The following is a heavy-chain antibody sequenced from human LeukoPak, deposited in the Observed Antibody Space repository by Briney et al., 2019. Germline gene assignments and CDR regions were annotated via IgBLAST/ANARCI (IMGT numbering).Heavy chain of an antibody. CDR3: ARDAGAVVITTLLH. D-gene: IGHD3-22*01. J-gene: IGHJ4*02. CDR2: ISYDGSNK. V-gene: IGHV3-30*01. Sequence: GGSLRLSCAASGFTFSSYAMHWVRQAPGKGLEWVAVISYDGSNKYYADSVKGRFTISRDNSKNTLYLQMNSLRAEDTAVYYCARDAGAVVITTLLHWGQGTLVTVSS. CDR1: GFTFSSYA.